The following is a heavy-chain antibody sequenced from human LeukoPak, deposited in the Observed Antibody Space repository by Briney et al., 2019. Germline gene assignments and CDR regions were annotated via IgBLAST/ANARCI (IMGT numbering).Heavy chain of an antibody. Sequence: PGGSLRLSCAASGFTVSSNYMTWVRQAPGKGLEWVSVISGSGGSTYYADSVKGRFTISRDSSKNTLYLQMNSLRAEDTAVYYCAKSIFIRTTVVRGMDVWGQGTTVTVSS. CDR2: ISGSGGST. V-gene: IGHV3-23*01. J-gene: IGHJ6*02. D-gene: IGHD4-23*01. CDR3: AKSIFIRTTVVRGMDV. CDR1: GFTVSSNY.